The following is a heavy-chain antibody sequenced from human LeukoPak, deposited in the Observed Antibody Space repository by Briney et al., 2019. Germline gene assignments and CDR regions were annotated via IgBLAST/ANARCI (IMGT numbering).Heavy chain of an antibody. J-gene: IGHJ4*02. CDR2: ISGSGGNT. V-gene: IGHV3-23*01. D-gene: IGHD6-19*01. Sequence: GGPLRLSCAASGFTFSSSAMSWVRQAPGKGREWVSAISGSGGNTYYADSVKGRFTISRDSSKNTLYLQMNSLRAEDTAVYYCAKVDQWPSDYWGQGTLVTVSS. CDR1: GFTFSSSA. CDR3: AKVDQWPSDY.